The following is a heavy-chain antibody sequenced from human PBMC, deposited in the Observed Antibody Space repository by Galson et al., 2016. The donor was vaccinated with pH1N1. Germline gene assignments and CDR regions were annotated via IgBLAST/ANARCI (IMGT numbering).Heavy chain of an antibody. J-gene: IGHJ3*01. V-gene: IGHV1-46*04. CDR2: INSRDAYT. D-gene: IGHD3-22*01. CDR1: GYTFSEYY. CDR3: TRGMYYYDRSGYRHDAFDL. Sequence: SVKVSCKASGYTFSEYYIHWLRRAPGQGFEWLALINSRDAYTEYVERLQDRLTVTRDESKNTAYLQMNYLTLEDTAVYFCTRGMYYYDRSGYRHDAFDLWGQGTMVTVSS.